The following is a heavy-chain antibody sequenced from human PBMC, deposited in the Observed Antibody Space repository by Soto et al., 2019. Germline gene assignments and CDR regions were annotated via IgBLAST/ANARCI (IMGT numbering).Heavy chain of an antibody. CDR2: ISSSSSTI. D-gene: IGHD3-16*01. CDR3: PTDLAEDYTPEYCAYVSGRDCNYYIDY. CDR1: GFTFSSYS. Sequence: EVQLVESGGGLVQPGGSLRLSCAASGFTFSSYSMNWVRQAPGKGLEWVSDISSSSSTIYYADSVKGRFTISRDNAKNTLYLPMNRENDEDTPYFYCPTDLAEDYTPEYCAYVSGRDCNYYIDYWGQGTLVTVSS. V-gene: IGHV3-48*02. J-gene: IGHJ4*02.